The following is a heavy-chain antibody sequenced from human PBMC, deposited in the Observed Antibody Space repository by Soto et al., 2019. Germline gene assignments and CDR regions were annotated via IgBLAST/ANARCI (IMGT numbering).Heavy chain of an antibody. D-gene: IGHD2-21*01. V-gene: IGHV1-69*19. Sequence: QVQLVQSGAEVKKPGSSVKVSCKASGGTFSSYAISWDRQAPGQGLEWMGGIIPIFGTANYAQQFQGRVTITADESTSTAYIELSSLRSEDTAVYYCARSVIVVVDVITSTYHYYYGMAVWGQGATVTVSS. CDR1: GGTFSSYA. CDR3: ARSVIVVVDVITSTYHYYYGMAV. CDR2: IIPIFGTA. J-gene: IGHJ6*02.